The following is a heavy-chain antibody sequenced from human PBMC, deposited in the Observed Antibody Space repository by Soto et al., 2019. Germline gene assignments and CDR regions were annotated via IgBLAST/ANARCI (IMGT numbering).Heavy chain of an antibody. CDR1: GGSYSSYS. Sequence: SVKLSCKASGGSYSSYSISWVRQAPGQGLEWMGGIIPIFGTANYAQKFQGRVTITADESTSTAYMGLSSLRSEDTAVYYCAIEYSSSPPYYPIGYWGQGTLVTVSS. D-gene: IGHD6-6*01. CDR2: IIPIFGTA. J-gene: IGHJ4*02. CDR3: AIEYSSSPPYYPIGY. V-gene: IGHV1-69*13.